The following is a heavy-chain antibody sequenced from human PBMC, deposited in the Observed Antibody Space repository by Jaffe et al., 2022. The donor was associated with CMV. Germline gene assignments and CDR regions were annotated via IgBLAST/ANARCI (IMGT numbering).Heavy chain of an antibody. CDR3: ARALRFLERGYGMDV. CDR1: GFTFSSYG. CDR2: IWYDGSNK. D-gene: IGHD3-3*01. J-gene: IGHJ6*02. Sequence: QVQLVESGGGVVQPGRSLRLSCAASGFTFSSYGMHWVRQAPGKGLEWVAVIWYDGSNKYYADSVKGRFTISRDNSKNTLYLQMNSLRAEDTAVYYCARALRFLERGYGMDVWGQGTTVTVSS. V-gene: IGHV3-33*01.